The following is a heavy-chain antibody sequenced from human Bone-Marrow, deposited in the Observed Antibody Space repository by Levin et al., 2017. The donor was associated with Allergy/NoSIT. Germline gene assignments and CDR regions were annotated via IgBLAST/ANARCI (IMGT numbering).Heavy chain of an antibody. Sequence: GGSLRLSCAASGFTFRNYGMHWVRQAPGKGLEWVAAISYDGSNKYYADSVKGRFTISRDNSKNTLYLQMNSLRAEDTAVYYCAKDSRLPWDYWGQGTLVTVSS. CDR1: GFTFRNYG. CDR3: AKDSRLPWDY. V-gene: IGHV3-30*18. CDR2: ISYDGSNK. J-gene: IGHJ4*02.